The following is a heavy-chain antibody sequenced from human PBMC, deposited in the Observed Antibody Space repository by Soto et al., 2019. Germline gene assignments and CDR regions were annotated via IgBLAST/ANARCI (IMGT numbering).Heavy chain of an antibody. J-gene: IGHJ4*02. V-gene: IGHV3-74*01. Sequence: GGSLRLSCAASGFTFSSYWMSWVRQAPGKGLVRVSGISGDGSSTGYADSVKGRFTISRDNAKNTLYLQMNSLRAEDTAVYYCVRVVVTATFDYWGQGTLVTVSS. CDR2: ISGDGSST. D-gene: IGHD2-15*01. CDR1: GFTFSSYW. CDR3: VRVVVTATFDY.